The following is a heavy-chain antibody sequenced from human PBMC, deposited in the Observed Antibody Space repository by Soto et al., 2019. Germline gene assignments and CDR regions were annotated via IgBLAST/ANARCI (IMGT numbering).Heavy chain of an antibody. CDR1: GFTFSSYG. CDR3: AKDRPFMVRGVTVDY. CDR2: ISGSGGST. Sequence: PGGSLRLSCAASGFTFSSYGMHWVRQGPGKGLEWVSDISGSGGSTYYADSVKGRFTISRDNSKNTLWLQMNSLRADDTAVYYCAKDRPFMVRGVTVDYWGQGILVTVSS. J-gene: IGHJ4*02. V-gene: IGHV3-23*01. D-gene: IGHD3-10*01.